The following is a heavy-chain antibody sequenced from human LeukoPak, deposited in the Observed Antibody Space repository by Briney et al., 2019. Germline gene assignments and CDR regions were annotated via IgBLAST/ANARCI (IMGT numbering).Heavy chain of an antibody. CDR3: ARDIGNYYDYIYHYYYDY. D-gene: IGHD3-22*01. J-gene: IGHJ4*02. V-gene: IGHV4-4*07. CDR1: GGSISSYY. CDR2: IYNTGST. Sequence: SETLSLTCTVSGGSISSYYWNWIRQPAGKGLEWVGRIYNTGSTWYNPSLKSRVSMSIDTSKNQFSLKLHSVTAADAAVYYCARDIGNYYDYIYHYYYDYWGQGSLVTVSS.